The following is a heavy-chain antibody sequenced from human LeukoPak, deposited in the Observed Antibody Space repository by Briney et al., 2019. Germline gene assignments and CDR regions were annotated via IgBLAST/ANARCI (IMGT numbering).Heavy chain of an antibody. CDR3: AKDGSYDSSGYYESNYYYGMDV. V-gene: IGHV3-23*01. CDR1: GFTFSSYA. J-gene: IGHJ6*02. Sequence: GGSLRLSCAASGFTFSSYAMSWVRQAPGKGLEWVSAISGSGGSTYYADSVKGRFTISRDNSKNTLYLQMNSLRAEDTAVYYCAKDGSYDSSGYYESNYYYGMDVWGQGTTVTVSS. D-gene: IGHD3-22*01. CDR2: ISGSGGST.